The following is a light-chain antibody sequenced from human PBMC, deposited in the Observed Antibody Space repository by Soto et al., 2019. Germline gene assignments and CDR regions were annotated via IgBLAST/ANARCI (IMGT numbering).Light chain of an antibody. CDR2: EVS. V-gene: IGLV2-14*01. Sequence: QSALTQPASVSGSPGQSITISCTGTSSDVGGYNYVSWYQQHPGKAPKLMIYEVSNRPSGVSNRFSGSKSGNTASLTISGLQAEDEADYYCSSYTTSSTLDFGAGTKLTV. CDR3: SSYTTSSTLD. CDR1: SSDVGGYNY. J-gene: IGLJ1*01.